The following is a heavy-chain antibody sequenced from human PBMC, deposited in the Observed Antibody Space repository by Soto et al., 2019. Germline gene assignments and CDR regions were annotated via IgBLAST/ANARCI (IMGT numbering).Heavy chain of an antibody. CDR1: GGSISSYY. D-gene: IGHD1-1*01. J-gene: IGHJ6*02. CDR2: IYTSGST. V-gene: IGHV4-4*07. CDR3: ARDRTGGGYYDYYGMDV. Sequence: SETLSLTRTVSGGSISSYYWSWIRQPAGKGLEWIGRIYTSGSTNYNPSLKSRVTMSVDTSKNTFSLKLSSVTAADTAVYYCARDRTGGGYYDYYGMDVWGQGTTVTVSS.